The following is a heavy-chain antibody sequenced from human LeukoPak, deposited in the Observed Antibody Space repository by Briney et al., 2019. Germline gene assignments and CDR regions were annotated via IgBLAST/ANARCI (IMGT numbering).Heavy chain of an antibody. CDR3: AKASYSYGNDAFDI. V-gene: IGHV3-23*01. J-gene: IGHJ3*02. Sequence: PGGSLRLSCAASGFTFSNFAMAWVRQVPEKGLEWVSFIRGGGAGAHYADSGRGRFTISRENSKNTLYLEMNSLRADDTAVYYCAKASYSYGNDAFDIWGQGTKVTVSS. D-gene: IGHD3-16*02. CDR2: IRGGGAGA. CDR1: GFTFSNFA.